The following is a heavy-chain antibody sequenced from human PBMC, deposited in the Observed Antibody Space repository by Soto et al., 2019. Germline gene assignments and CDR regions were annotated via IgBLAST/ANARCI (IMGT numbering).Heavy chain of an antibody. J-gene: IGHJ4*02. CDR3: ARDPPGIAASGAGG. V-gene: IGHV3-53*01. CDR1: GFTVSNNY. Sequence: EVQLVESGGGLIQPGGSLRLSCAASGFTVSNNYMRWVRQAPGKGLESVSLIYSGGNTHYADSVKGRFTISRDNSKNTLFLQMNSLRVEDTAVYYCARDPPGIAASGAGGWGQGTLVTVSS. CDR2: IYSGGNT. D-gene: IGHD6-13*01.